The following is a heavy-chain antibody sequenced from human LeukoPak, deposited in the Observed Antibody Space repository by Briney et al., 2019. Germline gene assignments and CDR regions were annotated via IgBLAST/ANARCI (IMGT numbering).Heavy chain of an antibody. J-gene: IGHJ5*02. D-gene: IGHD3-22*01. V-gene: IGHV3-11*04. Sequence: GGSLRLSCAASGFTFSDYYMSWIRQAPGKGLEWVSYISSSGSTIYYADSVKGRFTISRDNAKNSLYLQMNSLRAEDTAVYYCARDDYYDSSGYRASWGQGTLVTVSS. CDR1: GFTFSDYY. CDR3: ARDDYYDSSGYRAS. CDR2: ISSSGSTI.